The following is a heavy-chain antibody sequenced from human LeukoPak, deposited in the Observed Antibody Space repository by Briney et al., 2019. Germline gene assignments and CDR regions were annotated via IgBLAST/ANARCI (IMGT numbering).Heavy chain of an antibody. CDR3: ASGGYLCAFDI. V-gene: IGHV3-7*03. D-gene: IGHD2-8*02. CDR1: GFTFSSYW. CDR2: IKQDGSEK. J-gene: IGHJ3*02. Sequence: PGGSLRLSCAASGFTFSSYWMSWVRQAPGKGLEWVANIKQDGSEKYYVDSVKGRFTISRDNAKNSLYLQMNSLRAEDTAVYYCASGGYLCAFDIWGQGTMVTVSS.